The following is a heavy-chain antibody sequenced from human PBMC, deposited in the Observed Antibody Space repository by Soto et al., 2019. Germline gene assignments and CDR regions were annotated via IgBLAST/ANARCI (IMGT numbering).Heavy chain of an antibody. CDR1: GFTLSSYR. V-gene: IGHV3-21*01. J-gene: IGHJ3*02. D-gene: IGHD3-22*01. CDR2: ISSSSSYI. CDR3: ARDPSYYDSSGPPHDAFDI. Sequence: PGGSLRLSCSASGFTLSSYRMNWVRPAPGKGLEWVSSISSSSSYIYYADSVKGRFTISRDNAKNSLYLQMNSLRAEDTAVYYCARDPSYYDSSGPPHDAFDIWGQGTMVTVSS.